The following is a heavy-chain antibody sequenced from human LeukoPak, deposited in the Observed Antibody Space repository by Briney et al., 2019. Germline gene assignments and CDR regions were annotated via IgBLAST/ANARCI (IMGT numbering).Heavy chain of an antibody. J-gene: IGHJ2*01. CDR3: ARASSIAARLVRYFDL. Sequence: GGSLRLPCAASGFTFSDYYMSWIRQAPGKGLEWVSYISSSGSTIYYADSVKGRFTISRDNAKNSIFLEMNSLRADDTGVYYCARASSIAARLVRYFDLWGRGTLVTVSS. D-gene: IGHD6-6*01. CDR1: GFTFSDYY. V-gene: IGHV3-11*04. CDR2: ISSSGSTI.